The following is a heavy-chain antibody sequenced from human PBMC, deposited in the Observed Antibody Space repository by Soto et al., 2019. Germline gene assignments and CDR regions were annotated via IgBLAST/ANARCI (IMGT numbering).Heavy chain of an antibody. CDR1: GYTYSTYG. V-gene: IGHV1-18*04. J-gene: IGHJ3*01. CDR2: ISGYNGNA. CDR3: ARFDRSRWDPGALDV. Sequence: ASVKVSCKTSGYTYSTYGVNWVRQAPGQGLEWMGWISGYNGNANYAEKFQGRVSMTSDTSSKTAFMELRGLSSDDTAAYYCARFDRSRWDPGALDVWGQGTMVTV. D-gene: IGHD6-19*01.